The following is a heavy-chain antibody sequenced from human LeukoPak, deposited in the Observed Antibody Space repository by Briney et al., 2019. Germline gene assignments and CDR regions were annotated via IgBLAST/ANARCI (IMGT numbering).Heavy chain of an antibody. CDR2: IIPIFGTA. Sequence: SVKVSFKASGGTFINYAISWVRQAPGQGREWMGLIIPIFGTANYAQKFQGRVTITADESTSTAHMELSSLRSEDTAVYYCARHYYGSGSILYYGMDVWGKGTTVTVSS. D-gene: IGHD3-10*01. J-gene: IGHJ6*04. CDR1: GGTFINYA. V-gene: IGHV1-69*13. CDR3: ARHYYGSGSILYYGMDV.